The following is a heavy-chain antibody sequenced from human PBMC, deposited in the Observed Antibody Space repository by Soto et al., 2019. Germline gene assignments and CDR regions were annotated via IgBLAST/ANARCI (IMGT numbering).Heavy chain of an antibody. CDR3: AGDPYYYGSAF. CDR2: ISGGGTTT. D-gene: IGHD3-10*01. Sequence: GGSLRLSCAASGFRFSDHYMTWIRQAPGKGLEWVSKISGGGTTTHYADFVKGRFTVSRDNAKNSLYLQMNSLRAEDTAVYYCAGDPYYYGSAFWGQGTLVTVSS. J-gene: IGHJ4*02. CDR1: GFRFSDHY. V-gene: IGHV3-11*01.